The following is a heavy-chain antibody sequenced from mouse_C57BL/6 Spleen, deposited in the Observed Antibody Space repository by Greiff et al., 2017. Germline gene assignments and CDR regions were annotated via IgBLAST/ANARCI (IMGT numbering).Heavy chain of an antibody. V-gene: IGHV1-52*01. J-gene: IGHJ3*01. CDR2: IDPSDSET. Sequence: VQLQQPGAELVRPGSSVKLSCKASGYTFTSYWMHWVKQRPIQGLEWIGNIDPSDSETHYNQKFKDKATLTVDKSSSTAYMQLSSLTSEDSAVYYCARGGNYDYDVFAYWGQGTLVTVSA. D-gene: IGHD2-4*01. CDR1: GYTFTSYW. CDR3: ARGGNYDYDVFAY.